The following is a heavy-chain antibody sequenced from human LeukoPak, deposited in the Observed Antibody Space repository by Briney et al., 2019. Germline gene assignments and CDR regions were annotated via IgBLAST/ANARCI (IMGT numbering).Heavy chain of an antibody. D-gene: IGHD3-22*01. V-gene: IGHV4-34*01. CDR1: GGSFSGNYY. Sequence: SQTLSLTCAVYGGSFSGNYYWNWIRQPPGKGLEWSAEVNHGGSTKHNPSLKNRVTISVDKSKTQFSLKLNSVTAADTAVYYCARSFDYYGSGYYPYYFDYWGQGTLVTVSS. CDR3: ARSFDYYGSGYYPYYFDY. CDR2: VNHGGST. J-gene: IGHJ4*02.